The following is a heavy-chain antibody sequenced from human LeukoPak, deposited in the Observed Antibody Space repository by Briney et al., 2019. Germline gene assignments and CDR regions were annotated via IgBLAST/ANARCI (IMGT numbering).Heavy chain of an antibody. V-gene: IGHV1-18*01. J-gene: IGHJ4*02. CDR3: ARDAYSSSWYLVHRSRYYFDY. CDR1: GYTFTSYG. D-gene: IGHD6-13*01. CDR2: ISAYNGNT. Sequence: ASVKVSCKASGYTFTSYGISWVRQAPGQGLEWMGWISAYNGNTNYAQKLQGRVTMTTDTSTSTAYMELRGLRSDDTAVYYCARDAYSSSWYLVHRSRYYFDYWGQGTLVTVSS.